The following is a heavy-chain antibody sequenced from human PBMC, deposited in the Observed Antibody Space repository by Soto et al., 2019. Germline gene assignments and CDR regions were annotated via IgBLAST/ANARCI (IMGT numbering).Heavy chain of an antibody. J-gene: IGHJ6*01. CDR2: TYYRAKWYN. Sequence: SQTLSLTCAISWDSVSSNSAAWNWIRQSPSRGLEWLGRTYYRAKWYNDYAVSVKSRITINPDTSKNQFSLQLNSVTPEDTAVYYFGRDRYSSSSPYYYYGMDVWGQGTTVTVSS. V-gene: IGHV6-1*01. D-gene: IGHD6-6*01. CDR1: WDSVSSNSAA. CDR3: GRDRYSSSSPYYYYGMDV.